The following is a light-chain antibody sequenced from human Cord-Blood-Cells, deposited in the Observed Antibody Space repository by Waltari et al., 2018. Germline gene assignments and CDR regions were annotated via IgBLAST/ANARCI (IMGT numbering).Light chain of an antibody. J-gene: IGKJ1*01. CDR3: QQNGSSPT. CDR1: QSVSSSY. CDR2: GAS. Sequence: EIVLTQSPGTLSLSPGERVTLSCRASQSVSSSYLAWYQQKPGQAPRLLIYGASSRATGIPDRFSGSGSGTDFTLTISRLEPEDFAVYYCQQNGSSPTFGQGTKVEIK. V-gene: IGKV3-20*01.